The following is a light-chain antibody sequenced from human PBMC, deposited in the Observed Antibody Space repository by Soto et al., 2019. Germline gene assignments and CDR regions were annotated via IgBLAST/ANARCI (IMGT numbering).Light chain of an antibody. CDR3: QQRSNWPPLT. Sequence: EIVLTQSPGTLSLSPGERATLSCRASQSVSSSYFAWYQQRFGQAPRLLIYDASNRATGIPARFSGSGSGTDFTLTISSLEPEDFAVYYCQQRSNWPPLTFGGGTKVDIK. CDR1: QSVSSSY. V-gene: IGKV3-11*01. J-gene: IGKJ4*01. CDR2: DAS.